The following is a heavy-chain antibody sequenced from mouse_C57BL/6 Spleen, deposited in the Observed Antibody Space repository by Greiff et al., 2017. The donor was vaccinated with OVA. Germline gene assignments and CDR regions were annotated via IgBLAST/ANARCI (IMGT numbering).Heavy chain of an antibody. CDR1: GFSLTSYG. Sequence: QVQLQQSGPGLVAPSQSLSITCTVSGFSLTSYGVHWVRQPPGKGLEWLVVIWSDGSTTYNSALKSRLSISKDNSKSQVFLKMNSLQADDTAMYYCARHKNYDYGIGYFDVWGTGTTVTVSS. D-gene: IGHD1-1*01. CDR3: ARHKNYDYGIGYFDV. CDR2: IWSDGST. J-gene: IGHJ1*03. V-gene: IGHV2-6-1*01.